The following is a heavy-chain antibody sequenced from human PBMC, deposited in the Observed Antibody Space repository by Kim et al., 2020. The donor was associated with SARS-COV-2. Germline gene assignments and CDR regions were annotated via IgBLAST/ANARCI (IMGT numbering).Heavy chain of an antibody. V-gene: IGHV3-11*06. J-gene: IGHJ4*02. CDR3: ADGSGSY. CDR2: SSSYI. Sequence: SSSYINYDDSGKGRFTITRDNAKNSLYLQMNSLRAEDTAVYYCADGSGSYWGQGTLVTVSS. D-gene: IGHD3-10*01.